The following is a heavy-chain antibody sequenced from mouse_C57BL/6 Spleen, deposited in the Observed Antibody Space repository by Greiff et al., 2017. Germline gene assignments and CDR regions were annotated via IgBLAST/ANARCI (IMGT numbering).Heavy chain of an antibody. CDR3: ARGGTGTGAMDY. CDR2: IDPSDSYT. J-gene: IGHJ4*01. Sequence: VQLQQPGAELVMPGASVKLSCKASGYTFTSYWMHWVKQRPGQGLEWIGEIDPSDSYTNYNQKFKGKSTLTVDKSSSTAYMQLSSLTSEDSAVYYCARGGTGTGAMDYWGQGTSVTVSA. CDR1: GYTFTSYW. V-gene: IGHV1-69*01. D-gene: IGHD4-1*01.